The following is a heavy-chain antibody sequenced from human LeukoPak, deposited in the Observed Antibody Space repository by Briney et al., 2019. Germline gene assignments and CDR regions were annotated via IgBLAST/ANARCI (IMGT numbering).Heavy chain of an antibody. CDR3: ARSQYITMIVARLYQFDD. Sequence: ASVKVSCKAFGYTFTGYWMHWVRQAPGQGLDWMGIINPSAGITTYAREFQGRVAMTKDTSTSTVYMELSSLRSEDTAVYYCARSQYITMIVARLYQFDDWGQGTLVTVSS. J-gene: IGHJ4*02. CDR1: GYTFTGYW. D-gene: IGHD3-22*01. CDR2: INPSAGIT. V-gene: IGHV1-46*01.